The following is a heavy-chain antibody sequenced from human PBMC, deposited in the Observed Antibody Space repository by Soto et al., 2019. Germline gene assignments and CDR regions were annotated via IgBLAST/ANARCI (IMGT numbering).Heavy chain of an antibody. D-gene: IGHD2-15*01. CDR3: AKDRSQLLLFDY. Sequence: GGSVRLSCAASGFTFRNYWMHWARQAPGKGLEWVSAISGSGGSTYYADSVKGRFTISRDNSKNTLYLQMNSLRAEDTAVYYCAKDRSQLLLFDYWGQGTLVTVSS. CDR2: ISGSGGST. V-gene: IGHV3-23*01. CDR1: GFTFRNYW. J-gene: IGHJ4*02.